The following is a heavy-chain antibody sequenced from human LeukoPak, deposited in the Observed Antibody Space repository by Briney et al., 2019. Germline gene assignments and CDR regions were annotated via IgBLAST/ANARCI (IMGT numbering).Heavy chain of an antibody. CDR1: GFTFSSYA. J-gene: IGHJ4*02. V-gene: IGHV3-23*01. Sequence: GGSLRLSCAASGFTFSSYAMSWVRQAPGKGLEWVSTISHSAYTTYYADSVKGRFTISRDNSKNTLYLQMNSLRAEDTAVYYCAKPHFDYWGQGTLVTVSS. CDR2: ISHSAYTT. CDR3: AKPHFDY.